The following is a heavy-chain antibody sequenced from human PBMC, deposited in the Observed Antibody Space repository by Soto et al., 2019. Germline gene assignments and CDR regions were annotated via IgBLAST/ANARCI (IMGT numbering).Heavy chain of an antibody. D-gene: IGHD3-9*01. Sequence: EVQLVESGGGLVQPGGSLRLSCAASGFTFSSYAMHWVRQAPGKGLEYVSGISSNGGSTYYANSVKGRFTISRDNSKNTLYLQMGSLRAEDMAVYYCARAIWETYGMDVWGQGTTVTVSS. J-gene: IGHJ6*02. CDR2: ISSNGGST. V-gene: IGHV3-64*01. CDR3: ARAIWETYGMDV. CDR1: GFTFSSYA.